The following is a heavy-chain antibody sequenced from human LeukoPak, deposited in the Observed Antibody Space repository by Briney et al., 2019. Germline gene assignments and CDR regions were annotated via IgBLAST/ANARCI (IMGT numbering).Heavy chain of an antibody. J-gene: IGHJ3*02. Sequence: PSETLSLTCAVSGGSISSSNWWSWVRQPPGKGLEWIGEIYYSGSTNYNPSLKSRVSISLDKSKNQFSLKLSSVTAADTAVYYCARAGWFGELRDAFGIWGQGTMVTVSS. D-gene: IGHD3-10*01. V-gene: IGHV4-4*02. CDR3: ARAGWFGELRDAFGI. CDR1: GGSISSSNW. CDR2: IYYSGST.